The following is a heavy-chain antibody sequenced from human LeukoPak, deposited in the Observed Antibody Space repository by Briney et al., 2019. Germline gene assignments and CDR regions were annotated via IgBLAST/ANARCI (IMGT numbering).Heavy chain of an antibody. D-gene: IGHD6-6*01. CDR3: VRDLTGSSERELGC. J-gene: IGHJ4*02. Sequence: ASVKVSCKASGYTFTSYGISWVRQAPGQGLEWMGWISAYNGNTNYAQKFQGRVTMTRDTSTSTVYMELSSLRSEDTAVYYCVRDLTGSSERELGCWGQGTLVTVSS. V-gene: IGHV1-18*01. CDR1: GYTFTSYG. CDR2: ISAYNGNT.